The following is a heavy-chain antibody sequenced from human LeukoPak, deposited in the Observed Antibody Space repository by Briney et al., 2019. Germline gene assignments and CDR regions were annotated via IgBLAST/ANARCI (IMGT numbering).Heavy chain of an antibody. CDR1: GFTFNNYA. Sequence: GGSLRLSCAASGFTFNNYAMSWVRQAPGKGLEWVSALSASGGTTYYADSVKGRFTISRDNAKNTVSLQMNSLRAEDTGVYYCARAPSEIGGYYPEYFRHWGQGTLVTVSS. CDR3: ARAPSEIGGYYPEYFRH. D-gene: IGHD3-22*01. J-gene: IGHJ1*01. CDR2: LSASGGTT. V-gene: IGHV3-23*01.